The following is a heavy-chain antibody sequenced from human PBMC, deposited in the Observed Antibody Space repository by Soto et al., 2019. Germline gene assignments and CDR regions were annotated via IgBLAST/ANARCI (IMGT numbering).Heavy chain of an antibody. CDR2: ISYDGSNK. CDR3: AKDTYYYDSSGYYVFDY. Sequence: PGGSLRLSCGDSGFTFSNYGMHWVRQAPGKGLEWVAGISYDGSNKHYADSAEGRFTISRDNSKSTVYLQMNSLRAEDTAIYYCAKDTYYYDSSGYYVFDYWGQGALVNVSS. D-gene: IGHD3-22*01. J-gene: IGHJ4*02. CDR1: GFTFSNYG. V-gene: IGHV3-30*18.